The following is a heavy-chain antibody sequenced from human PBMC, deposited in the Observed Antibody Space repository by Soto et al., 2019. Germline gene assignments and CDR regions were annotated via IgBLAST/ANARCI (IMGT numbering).Heavy chain of an antibody. CDR1: GFTFSSYA. J-gene: IGHJ3*02. D-gene: IGHD1-20*01. Sequence: PGGSLRLSCAASGFTFSSYAMSWVRQAPGKGLEWVSAISGSGGSTYYADSVKGRFTISRDNSKNTLYLQMNSLRAEDTAVYYCVKDRMAYNSVWDPFDIWGQGTMVTVSS. CDR2: ISGSGGST. CDR3: VKDRMAYNSVWDPFDI. V-gene: IGHV3-23*01.